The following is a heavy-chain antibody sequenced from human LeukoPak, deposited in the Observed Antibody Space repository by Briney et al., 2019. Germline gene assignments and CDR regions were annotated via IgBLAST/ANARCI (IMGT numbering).Heavy chain of an antibody. CDR1: GFTFSSYG. V-gene: IGHV3-33*01. CDR3: ARGRRIAAAGTGFDY. Sequence: GGSLRLSCAASGFTFSSYGMHWVRQAPGKGLEWVAVIWYDGSNKYYADSVKGRFTISRDNSKNTLYLQMNSLRAEDTAVYYCARGRRIAAAGTGFDYWGQGTVVTVSS. J-gene: IGHJ4*02. CDR2: IWYDGSNK. D-gene: IGHD6-13*01.